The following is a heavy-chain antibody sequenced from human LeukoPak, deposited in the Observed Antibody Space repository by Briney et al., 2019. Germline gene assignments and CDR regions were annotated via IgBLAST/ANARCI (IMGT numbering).Heavy chain of an antibody. CDR2: ISSSGSTI. D-gene: IGHD6-19*01. V-gene: IGHV3-48*03. Sequence: GGSLRLSCAASGFTFSSYEMNWVRQAPGKGLEWVSYISSSGSTIYYADSVKGRFTISRDNAKNSLYLQMNSLRAEDTAVYYCARGIAVAPNFDYWGQGTLVTVSS. CDR3: ARGIAVAPNFDY. J-gene: IGHJ4*02. CDR1: GFTFSSYE.